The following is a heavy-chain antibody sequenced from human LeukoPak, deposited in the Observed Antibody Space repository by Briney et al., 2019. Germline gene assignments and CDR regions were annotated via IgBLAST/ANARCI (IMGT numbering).Heavy chain of an antibody. J-gene: IGHJ4*02. CDR1: GFTFSNYA. Sequence: PGGSLRLSCAATGFTFSNYAIHWGRQAPGKGLEWVAFISDDGSRQHYADSVKGRFTISRDNSKNTLNLQMNSLRAEDTAAYYCVKDRTGTYTLDYWGQGTLVTVSS. CDR3: VKDRTGTYTLDY. CDR2: ISDDGSRQ. D-gene: IGHD3-10*01. V-gene: IGHV3-30-3*01.